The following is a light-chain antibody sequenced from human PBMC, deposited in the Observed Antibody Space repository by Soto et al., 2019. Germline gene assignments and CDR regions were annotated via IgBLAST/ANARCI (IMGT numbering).Light chain of an antibody. J-gene: IGKJ2*01. Sequence: DIVLTQSPAALSFSPGDSATLSCGAIQSFSSCSLDWYQHKTGLAPRLLIYDASSRATAIPDRISGSGSGTDFTLYISRLEPDDFEGYYCQQYGSSPYTFGHRTKLQIK. V-gene: IGKV3D-20*01. CDR2: DAS. CDR1: QSFSSCS. CDR3: QQYGSSPYT.